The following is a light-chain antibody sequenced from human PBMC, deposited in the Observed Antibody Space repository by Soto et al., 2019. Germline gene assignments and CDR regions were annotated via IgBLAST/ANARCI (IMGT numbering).Light chain of an antibody. CDR1: SSDVGGYNY. V-gene: IGLV2-8*01. J-gene: IGLJ1*01. CDR2: EGR. CDR3: SSYTGTNNFGV. Sequence: QSALTQPPSASGSPGQSVTISCTGSSSDVGGYNYVSWYQQHPGKAPKLVIYEGRKRPSGVPDRFSGSKSGNTASLTVSGLQAEDEADYYCSSYTGTNNFGVFGPGTKLTVL.